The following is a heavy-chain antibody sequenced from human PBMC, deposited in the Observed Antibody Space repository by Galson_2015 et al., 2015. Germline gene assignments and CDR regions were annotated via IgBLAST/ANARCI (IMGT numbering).Heavy chain of an antibody. CDR1: GFTFTSSA. D-gene: IGHD3-22*01. CDR2: IVVGSGNT. V-gene: IGHV1-58*02. J-gene: IGHJ3*02. CDR3: AADPHYDSSGYYYVRAFDI. Sequence: SVKVSCKASGFTFTSSAMQWVRQARGQRLEWIGWIVVGSGNTNYAQKFQERVTITRDMSTSTAYMELSSLRSEDTAVYYCAADPHYDSSGYYYVRAFDIWGQGTMVTVSS.